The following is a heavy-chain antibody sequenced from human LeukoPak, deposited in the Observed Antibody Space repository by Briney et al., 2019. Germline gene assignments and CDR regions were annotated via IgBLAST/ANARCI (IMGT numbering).Heavy chain of an antibody. CDR1: GGSFSGYY. CDR3: ARRGMATSYYDDY. CDR2: INHSGST. V-gene: IGHV4-34*01. Sequence: SETLSLTCAVYGGSFSGYYWSWIRQPPGKGLEWIGEINHSGSTKYHPSLKSRVTISVDTSKNQFSLKLSSVTAADTAVYYCARRGMATSYYDDYWGQGTLVTVSS. J-gene: IGHJ4*02. D-gene: IGHD5-24*01.